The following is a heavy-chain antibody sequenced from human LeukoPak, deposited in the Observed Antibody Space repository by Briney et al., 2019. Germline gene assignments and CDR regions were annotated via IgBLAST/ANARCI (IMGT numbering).Heavy chain of an antibody. CDR3: AIEMATITY. CDR2: INPSGGST. D-gene: IGHD5-24*01. Sequence: ASVKVSCKASGYTFTSYDINWVRQAPGQGLEWMGIINPSGGSTSYAQKFQGRVTMTRDTSTSTVYMELSSLRSEDTAVYYCAIEMATITYWGQGTLVTVSS. CDR1: GYTFTSYD. J-gene: IGHJ4*02. V-gene: IGHV1-46*03.